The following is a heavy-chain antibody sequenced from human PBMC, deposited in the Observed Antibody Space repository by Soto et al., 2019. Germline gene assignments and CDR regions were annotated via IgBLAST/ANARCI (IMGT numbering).Heavy chain of an antibody. CDR1: GFTFSSYE. J-gene: IGHJ4*02. CDR2: ISSSGSTI. Sequence: PGGSLRLACAASGFTFSSYEMNWVRQAPGKGLEWVSYISSSGSTIYYADSVKGRFTISRDNAKNSLYLQMNSLRAEDTAVYYCASGITMIVADYWGQGTLVTVSS. D-gene: IGHD3-22*01. V-gene: IGHV3-48*03. CDR3: ASGITMIVADY.